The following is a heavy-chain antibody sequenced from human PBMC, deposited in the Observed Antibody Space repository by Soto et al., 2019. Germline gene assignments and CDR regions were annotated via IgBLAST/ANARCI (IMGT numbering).Heavy chain of an antibody. CDR1: GYTFTRNY. CDR2: IKPSGGST. D-gene: IGHD6-13*01. J-gene: IGHJ4*02. CDR3: ARDVPAAAASTVSYYFDY. V-gene: IGHV1-46*01. Sequence: AAVKVSCKASGYTFTRNYMHWVRQPPGQGLEWMGIIKPSGGSTSYAQKFQGRVTMTRDTPTSTVYMELSSRRSEDTAVYYCARDVPAAAASTVSYYFDYWGQGTLVTVSS.